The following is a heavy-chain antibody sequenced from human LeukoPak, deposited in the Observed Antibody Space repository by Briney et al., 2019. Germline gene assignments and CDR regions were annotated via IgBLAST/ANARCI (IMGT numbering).Heavy chain of an antibody. Sequence: SVKVSCKASGGTFSSYAISWVRQAPGQGLEWMGGIIPIFGTANYAQKFQGRVTITADESTSTAYMELSSLRSEDTAVYYCARGRLVIWFGDPKPADYWGQGTLVTVSS. CDR1: GGTFSSYA. V-gene: IGHV1-69*13. J-gene: IGHJ4*02. CDR3: ARGRLVIWFGDPKPADY. CDR2: IIPIFGTA. D-gene: IGHD3-10*01.